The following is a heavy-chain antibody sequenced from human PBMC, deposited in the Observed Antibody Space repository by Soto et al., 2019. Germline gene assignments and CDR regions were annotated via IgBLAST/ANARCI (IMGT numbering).Heavy chain of an antibody. D-gene: IGHD2-15*01. CDR1: GGSISSSSYY. J-gene: IGHJ5*02. V-gene: IGHV4-39*01. Sequence: SETLSLTCTVSGGSISSSSYYWGWTRQPPGKGLEWIGSIYYSGSTYYNPSLKSRVTISVDTSKNQFSLKLSSVTAADTAVYYCARRNAGGGTTTDFDPWGQGTLVTVSS. CDR2: IYYSGST. CDR3: ARRNAGGGTTTDFDP.